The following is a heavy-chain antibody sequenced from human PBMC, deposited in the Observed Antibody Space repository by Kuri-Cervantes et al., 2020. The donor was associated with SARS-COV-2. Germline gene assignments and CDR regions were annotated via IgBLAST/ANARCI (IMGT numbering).Heavy chain of an antibody. J-gene: IGHJ4*02. CDR2: ISSNGGST. CDR3: VNGRYSGYRVLVTTTWEFDY. CDR1: GGSISSYY. D-gene: IGHD5-12*01. Sequence: GGSLRLSCTVSGGSISSYYWSWIRQPPGKGLEYVSAISSNGGSTYYADSVKGRFTISRDNSKNTLYLQMSSLRAEDTAVYYCVNGRYSGYRVLVTTTWEFDYWGQGTLVTVAS. V-gene: IGHV3-64D*06.